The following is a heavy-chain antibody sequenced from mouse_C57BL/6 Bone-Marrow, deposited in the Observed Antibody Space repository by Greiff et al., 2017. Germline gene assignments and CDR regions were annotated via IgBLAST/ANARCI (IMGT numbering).Heavy chain of an antibody. CDR2: IDPENGDT. CDR3: TRDYDYDGLFAY. CDR1: GFNIKDDY. J-gene: IGHJ3*01. Sequence: VQLQQSGAELVRPGASVKLSCTASGFNIKDDYMHLVKQRPEQGLEWIGWIDPENGDTEYASKFQGKATITADTSSNTAYLQLSSLTSEDTAVYYCTRDYDYDGLFAYWGQGTLVTVSA. D-gene: IGHD2-4*01. V-gene: IGHV14-4*01.